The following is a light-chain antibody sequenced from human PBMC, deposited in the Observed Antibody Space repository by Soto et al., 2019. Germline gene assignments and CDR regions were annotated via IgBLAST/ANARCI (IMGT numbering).Light chain of an antibody. CDR2: GVS. V-gene: IGKV3-20*01. Sequence: EIVLTQSPGTLSLSPGERATLSCRASQSGSDSYLAWYQQKPGQPPRLLIYGVSSRGYGIPDRFSGSGSGTEFTLTISSLQSEDFAVYYCQQYNSWPPITFGQGTRLEIK. CDR3: QQYNSWPPIT. CDR1: QSGSDSY. J-gene: IGKJ5*01.